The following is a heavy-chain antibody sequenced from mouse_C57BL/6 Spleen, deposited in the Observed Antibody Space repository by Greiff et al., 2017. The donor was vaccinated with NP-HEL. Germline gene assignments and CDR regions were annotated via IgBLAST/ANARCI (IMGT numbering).Heavy chain of an antibody. J-gene: IGHJ2*01. CDR3: ARGEGVY. V-gene: IGHV1-82*01. CDR1: GYAFSSSW. CDR2: IYPGDVDT. Sequence: QVQLQQSGPELVKPGASVKISCKASGYAFSSSWMNWVKQRPGPGLECLGRIYPGDVDTNSTWKFKCTSPLTADKSSSTAYMQLSRLTSEDSAVYVCARGEGVYWGQGTTLTVSS.